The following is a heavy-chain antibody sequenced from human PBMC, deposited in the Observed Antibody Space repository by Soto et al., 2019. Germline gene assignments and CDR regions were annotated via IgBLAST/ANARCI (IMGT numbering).Heavy chain of an antibody. D-gene: IGHD3-10*01. CDR3: ARDAAVGLLEY. Sequence: QVQLLQSGVEVKKPGPSVKASGKAPGYPFTSYGTTWVRQAPGQGLEWMGWSSAYNGNTNNAQKPQGRVTMTTDTSTSTAYMELRSLRSDDTAVYYCARDAAVGLLEYWGQGTLVTVSS. V-gene: IGHV1-18*01. CDR2: SSAYNGNT. CDR1: GYPFTSYG. J-gene: IGHJ4*02.